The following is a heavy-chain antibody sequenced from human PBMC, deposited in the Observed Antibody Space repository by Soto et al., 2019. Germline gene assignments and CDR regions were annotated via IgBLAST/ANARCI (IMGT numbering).Heavy chain of an antibody. CDR3: ARDQGIAAAGTPPYYYYYGMDV. Sequence: SVNVSCKASGGTFSSYAISWARHAPGQGLEPMGGIIPIFGTANYAQKFQGRVTITADESTSTAYMELSSLRSEDTAVYYCARDQGIAAAGTPPYYYYYGMDVWGQGTTVTVSS. CDR1: GGTFSSYA. J-gene: IGHJ6*02. V-gene: IGHV1-69*13. D-gene: IGHD6-13*01. CDR2: IIPIFGTA.